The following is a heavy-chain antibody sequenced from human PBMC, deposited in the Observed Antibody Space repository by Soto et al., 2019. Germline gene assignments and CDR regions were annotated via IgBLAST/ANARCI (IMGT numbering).Heavy chain of an antibody. V-gene: IGHV3-7*04. J-gene: IGHJ4*02. CDR1: GFTFSTYW. D-gene: IGHD3-16*02. Sequence: EVQLVESGGGLVQPGGSLRLSCAASGFTFSTYWMTWVRQAPGKGLEWVANIKQDGSEYYYVGSVKGRFTISRDNAKNSLYLQMNSLRAEETAVYYCARGAFPTWGSYPLDYWGQGTLVTVSS. CDR3: ARGAFPTWGSYPLDY. CDR2: IKQDGSEY.